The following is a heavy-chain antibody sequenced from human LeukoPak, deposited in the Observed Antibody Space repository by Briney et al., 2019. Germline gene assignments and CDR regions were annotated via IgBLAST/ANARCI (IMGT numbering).Heavy chain of an antibody. J-gene: IGHJ4*02. CDR3: ARGSPNHYFDY. CDR1: GFTFSNYN. CDR2: ISSSNNYI. V-gene: IGHV3-21*01. Sequence: GGSLRLSCAASGFTFSNYNMNWVRQAPGKGLEWVSSISSSNNYIYYADSVKGRFTISRDNAKKSLYLQMNSLRAGHTAVYYCARGSPNHYFDYWGQGTPVTVFS.